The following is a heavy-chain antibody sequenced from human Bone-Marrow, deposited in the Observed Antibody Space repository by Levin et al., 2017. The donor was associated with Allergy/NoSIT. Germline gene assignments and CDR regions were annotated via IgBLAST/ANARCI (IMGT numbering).Heavy chain of an antibody. J-gene: IGHJ6*02. Sequence: SQTLSLTCTVSGGSISSGGYYWSWIRQHPGKGLEWIGYIYYSGSTYYNPSLKSRVTISVDTSKNQFSLKLSSVTAADTAVYYCAREIFGVESYYGMDVWGQGTTVTVSS. CDR1: GGSISSGGYY. CDR2: IYYSGST. D-gene: IGHD3-3*01. CDR3: AREIFGVESYYGMDV. V-gene: IGHV4-31*03.